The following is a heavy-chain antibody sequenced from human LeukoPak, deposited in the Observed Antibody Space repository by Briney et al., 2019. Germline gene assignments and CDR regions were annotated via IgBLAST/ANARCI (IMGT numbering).Heavy chain of an antibody. CDR3: TRGGELLWFATPFDY. CDR1: GFTFGDYA. Sequence: GGSLRLSCTASGFTFGDYAMSWVRQAPGKGLEWVGFIRSKAYGGTTEYAASVKGRFTISRDDSKSIAYLQMNSLKTEDTAVYYCTRGGELLWFATPFDYWGQGTLVTVSS. CDR2: IRSKAYGGTT. V-gene: IGHV3-49*04. J-gene: IGHJ4*02. D-gene: IGHD3-10*01.